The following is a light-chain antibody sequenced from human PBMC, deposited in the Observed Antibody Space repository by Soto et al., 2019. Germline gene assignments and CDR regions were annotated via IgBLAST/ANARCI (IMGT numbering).Light chain of an antibody. CDR2: DTS. CDR3: LLSYSGAGGV. V-gene: IGLV7-46*01. Sequence: QAVVTQEPSLTVSPGGTVTLTCGSSTGAVTSGHYPYWFQQKPGQAPRTLIYDTSNKHSWTPARFSGSLLGGKAALTLSGAQPEDEAEYYCLLSYSGAGGVFGGGTQRPS. CDR1: TGAVTSGHY. J-gene: IGLJ2*01.